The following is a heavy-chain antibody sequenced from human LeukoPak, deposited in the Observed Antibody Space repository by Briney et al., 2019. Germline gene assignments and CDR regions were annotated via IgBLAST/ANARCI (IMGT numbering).Heavy chain of an antibody. J-gene: IGHJ4*02. V-gene: IGHV3-33*01. CDR1: GFTFSSYG. Sequence: GGSLRLSCAASGFTFSSYGMHWVRQAPGKGLEWVAVIWYDGSNKYYADSVKGRFTISRDNSKNTLYLQMNSLRAEDTAVYYXXXDXQLVRSPLDYWGQGTLVTVSS. CDR3: XXDXQLVRSPLDY. CDR2: IWYDGSNK. D-gene: IGHD6-13*01.